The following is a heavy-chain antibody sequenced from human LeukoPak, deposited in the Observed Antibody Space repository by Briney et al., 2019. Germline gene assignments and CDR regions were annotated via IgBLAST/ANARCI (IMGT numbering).Heavy chain of an antibody. Sequence: GGSLRLSCAASGFSFSSYAMSWVRQAPGKGLEWVSDISGSGSNTYYADSVKGRFTISRDNSKNTLYLQMNSLRVEDTAVYYCAKKYSTGLDPWGQGTLVTVSS. V-gene: IGHV3-23*01. CDR2: ISGSGSNT. CDR3: AKKYSTGLDP. CDR1: GFSFSSYA. J-gene: IGHJ5*02. D-gene: IGHD1-26*01.